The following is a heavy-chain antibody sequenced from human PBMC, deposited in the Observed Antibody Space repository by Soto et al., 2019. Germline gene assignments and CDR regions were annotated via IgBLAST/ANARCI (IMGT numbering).Heavy chain of an antibody. Sequence: GGSLRLSCAASGFTFDDYAMHWVRQAPGKGLEWVSGISWNSGSIGYADSVKGRFTISRDNAKNSLYLQMNSLRAEDTALYYCAKGYYYDSSGYYFDYWGQGTLVTVSS. CDR1: GFTFDDYA. CDR2: ISWNSGSI. V-gene: IGHV3-9*01. D-gene: IGHD3-22*01. CDR3: AKGYYYDSSGYYFDY. J-gene: IGHJ4*02.